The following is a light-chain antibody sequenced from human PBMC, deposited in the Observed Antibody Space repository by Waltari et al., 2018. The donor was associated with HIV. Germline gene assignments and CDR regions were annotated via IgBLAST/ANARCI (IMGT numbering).Light chain of an antibody. J-gene: IGLJ2*01. CDR3: QSYDVSLSGSI. CDR1: GSNHGAGYE. V-gene: IGLV1-40*01. CDR2: GNI. Sequence: QSVLTQPPSVSGAPGQRVTIPCTGSGSNHGAGYEVPWYQPLPGTAPKLLINGNINRPSGVSDRFSDFKSGTSASLAITGLQTEDEADYYCQSYDVSLSGSIFGGGTKLTVL.